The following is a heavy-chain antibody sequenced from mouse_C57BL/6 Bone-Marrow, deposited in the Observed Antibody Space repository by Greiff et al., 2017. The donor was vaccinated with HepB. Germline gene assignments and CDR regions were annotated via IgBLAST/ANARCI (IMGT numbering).Heavy chain of an antibody. Sequence: VQLQQSGPVLVKPGASVKMSCKASGYTFTDYYMNWVKQSHGKSLEWIGVINPYNGGTSYNQKFKGKATLTVDKSSSTAYMELNSLTSEDSAVYYCARRVGYYVAYWGQGTLVTVSA. V-gene: IGHV1-19*01. CDR2: INPYNGGT. J-gene: IGHJ3*01. CDR3: ARRVGYYVAY. CDR1: GYTFTDYY. D-gene: IGHD2-3*01.